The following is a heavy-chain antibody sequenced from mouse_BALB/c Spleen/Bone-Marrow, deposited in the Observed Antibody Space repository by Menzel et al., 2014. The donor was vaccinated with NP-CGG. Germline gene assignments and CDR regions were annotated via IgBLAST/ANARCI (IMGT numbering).Heavy chain of an antibody. V-gene: IGHV1-5*01. CDR1: GYTFSNYW. CDR3: TTLARSDFDY. D-gene: IGHD3-1*01. J-gene: IGHJ2*01. Sequence: EVKLVESGTVLARPGAAVKMSCKASGYTFSNYWMHWVKQRPGQGLEWIGTIYPGNSDTTYNQKFKGKAKLTAVTSTSTAHMELSSLTNEDSAVYYCTTLARSDFDYWGQGTTLTVSS. CDR2: IYPGNSDT.